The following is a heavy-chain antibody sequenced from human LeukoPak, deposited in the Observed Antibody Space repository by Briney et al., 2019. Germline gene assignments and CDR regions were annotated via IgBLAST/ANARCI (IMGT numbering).Heavy chain of an antibody. CDR2: IYYSGST. CDR1: GGSISSSSYY. CDR3: ASEYCSGGSCYSVH. D-gene: IGHD2-15*01. V-gene: IGHV4-39*07. J-gene: IGHJ4*02. Sequence: SETLSLTCTVSGGSISSSSYYWGWIRQPPGKGLEWIGSIYYSGSTYYNPSLKSRVTISVDTSKNQFSLKLSSVTAADTAVYYCASEYCSGGSCYSVHWGQGTLVTVSS.